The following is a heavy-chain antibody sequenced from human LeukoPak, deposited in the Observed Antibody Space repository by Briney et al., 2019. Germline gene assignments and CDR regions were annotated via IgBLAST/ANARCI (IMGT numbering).Heavy chain of an antibody. CDR1: GCTFDFYD. Sequence: GGSLRLSCSASGCTFDFYDLNWVRQAPGKGLEWISYISSRASTIFYADSVKGRFYITRDHAKNSLYLPMNSLRAEDKAVYYCARGRGIQLKYYFDHWGHGTLVTVSS. CDR3: ARGRGIQLKYYFDH. CDR2: ISSRASTI. J-gene: IGHJ4*01. D-gene: IGHD5-18*01. V-gene: IGHV3-48*03.